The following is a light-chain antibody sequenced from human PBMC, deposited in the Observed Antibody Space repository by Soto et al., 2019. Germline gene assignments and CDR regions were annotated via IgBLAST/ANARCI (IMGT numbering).Light chain of an antibody. V-gene: IGLV1-44*01. J-gene: IGLJ2*01. CDR1: RSNIGNNH. CDR2: GNN. CDR3: AVWDDSLNGRV. Sequence: QSVLTQPPSASWTPGQRVTISCSGSRSNIGNNHVNWYQHLPGTAPKLPIYGNNQRPSGVPDRFYGSKAGTSASLAISGLQPEDEADYYCAVWDDSLNGRVFGGGTKLTVL.